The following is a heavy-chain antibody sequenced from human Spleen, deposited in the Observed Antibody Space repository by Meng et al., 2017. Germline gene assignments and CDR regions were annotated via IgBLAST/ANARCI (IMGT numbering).Heavy chain of an antibody. V-gene: IGHV3-15*01. J-gene: IGHJ4*01. CDR1: GFSFTDAW. CDR3: SGHVDY. Sequence: GESLKISCVASGFSFTDAWMSWVRQAPGKGLEWVGRIKSNSDGGTTDYAAPVKGRFTISRDDSKNTVYLQMNSLKTEDTAVYYCSGHVDYWGHGTLVTVSS. CDR2: IKSNSDGGTT.